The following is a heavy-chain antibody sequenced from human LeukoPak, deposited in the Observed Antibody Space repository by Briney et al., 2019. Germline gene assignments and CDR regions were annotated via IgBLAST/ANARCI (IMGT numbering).Heavy chain of an antibody. CDR1: GLTFRDYA. V-gene: IGHV3-33*01. J-gene: IGHJ5*02. Sequence: GTSLRLSCAASGLTFRDYAMHWVRQAPGGRLEWVAVIWFDGTEKYYAASVMGRFTISRDSSESTLYLQMNGLRTEDTAVYYCARVNGPNSGYYYTLDLWGQGTPVTVSS. CDR3: ARVNGPNSGYYYTLDL. D-gene: IGHD3-22*01. CDR2: IWFDGTEK.